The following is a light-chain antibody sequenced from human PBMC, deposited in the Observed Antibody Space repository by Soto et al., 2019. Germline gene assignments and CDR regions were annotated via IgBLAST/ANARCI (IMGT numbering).Light chain of an antibody. CDR1: SSNIGAGYD. Sequence: QSLLTQPPSVSGAPGQRVTISCTGSSSNIGAGYDVHWYRQLPGTAPKLLISGNSNRPSGVPDRFSGSKSGTSASLAITGLQAEDEADYYCQSYDSSLSGWVFGGGTKLTVL. J-gene: IGLJ3*02. CDR2: GNS. CDR3: QSYDSSLSGWV. V-gene: IGLV1-40*01.